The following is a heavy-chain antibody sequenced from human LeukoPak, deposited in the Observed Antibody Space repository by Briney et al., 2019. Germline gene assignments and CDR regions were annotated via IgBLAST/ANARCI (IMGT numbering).Heavy chain of an antibody. CDR2: ISYDGSNK. Sequence: GRSLRLSCAASGSTFSSYGMHWVRQAPGKGLEWVAVISYDGSNKYYADSVKGRFTISRDNSKNTLYLQMNSLRAEDTAVYYCAKEFKGYSYPIAGYFDYWGQGTLVTVSS. J-gene: IGHJ4*02. V-gene: IGHV3-30*18. D-gene: IGHD5-18*01. CDR3: AKEFKGYSYPIAGYFDY. CDR1: GSTFSSYG.